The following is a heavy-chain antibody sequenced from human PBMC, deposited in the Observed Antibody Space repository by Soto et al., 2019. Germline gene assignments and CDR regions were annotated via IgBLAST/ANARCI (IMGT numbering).Heavy chain of an antibody. J-gene: IGHJ6*02. CDR2: INAGNGNT. CDR3: ARDGQYYDSSGYLVDKYYYYGMDV. Sequence: ASVKVSCKASGYTFTSYAMHWVRQAPGQRLEWMGWINAGNGNTKYSQKFQGRVTITRDTSASTAYMELSSLRSEDTAVYYCARDGQYYDSSGYLVDKYYYYGMDVWGQGTTVTVSS. D-gene: IGHD3-22*01. V-gene: IGHV1-3*01. CDR1: GYTFTSYA.